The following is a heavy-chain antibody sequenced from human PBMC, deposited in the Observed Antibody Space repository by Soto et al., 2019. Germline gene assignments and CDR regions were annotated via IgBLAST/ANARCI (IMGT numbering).Heavy chain of an antibody. J-gene: IGHJ3*02. D-gene: IGHD3-10*01. CDR1: GGSISSYY. V-gene: IGHV4-59*08. CDR3: ARGITMVRGVSPRDAFDI. CDR2: IYYSGST. Sequence: SETLSLTCTVSGGSISSYYWSWIRQPPGKGLEWIGYIYYSGSTNYNPSLKSRVTISVDTSKNQFSLKLSSVTAADTAVYYCARGITMVRGVSPRDAFDIWSQGTMVTVSS.